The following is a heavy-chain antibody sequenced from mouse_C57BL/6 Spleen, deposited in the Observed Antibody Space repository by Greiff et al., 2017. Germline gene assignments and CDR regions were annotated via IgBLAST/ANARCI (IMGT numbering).Heavy chain of an antibody. J-gene: IGHJ2*01. D-gene: IGHD2-5*01. CDR1: GYAFTNYL. V-gene: IGHV1-54*01. CDR2: INPGSGGT. Sequence: QVQLQQSGAELVRPGTSVKVSCKASGYAFTNYLIEWVKQRPGQGLEWIGVINPGSGGTNYNEKFKGKATLTADKSSSTAYMQLSSLTSEDSAVYFCARYSNYRYYFDYWGQGTTLTVSS. CDR3: ARYSNYRYYFDY.